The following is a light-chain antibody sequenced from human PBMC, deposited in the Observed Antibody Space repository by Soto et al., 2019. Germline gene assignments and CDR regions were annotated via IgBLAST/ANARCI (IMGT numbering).Light chain of an antibody. CDR2: LGS. J-gene: IGKJ4*01. Sequence: DIVMTQSPLSLPVTPGEPASISCRSSQSLLHSNGYSCLDWYLQKPGQSPQLLIYLGSNRASGVPDRFSGSGSGTDFTLKISRVEAEDVGLYYCMQTLQTPLTFGGGNKVEIK. CDR1: QSLLHSNGYSC. V-gene: IGKV2-28*01. CDR3: MQTLQTPLT.